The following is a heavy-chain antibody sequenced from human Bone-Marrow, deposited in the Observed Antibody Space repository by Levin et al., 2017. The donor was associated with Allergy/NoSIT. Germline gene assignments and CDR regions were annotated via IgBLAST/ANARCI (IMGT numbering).Heavy chain of an antibody. CDR3: SREGSWSSTWLGNYSFDC. CDR1: GFTFSSYG. CDR2: IGADNTTI. D-gene: IGHD6-13*01. Sequence: GGSLRLSCDASGFTFSSYGIIWVRQAPGKGLEWVSYIGADNTTIYYADSVKGRFPISRDNVKKSLFLQMNSLRGEDTAVYYCSREGSWSSTWLGNYSFDCWGQGTLVTSPQ. J-gene: IGHJ4*02. V-gene: IGHV3-48*01.